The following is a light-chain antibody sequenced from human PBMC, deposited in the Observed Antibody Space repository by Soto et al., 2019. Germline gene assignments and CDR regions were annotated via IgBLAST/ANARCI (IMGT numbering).Light chain of an antibody. CDR2: VAS. CDR3: QQYNNCPRT. V-gene: IGKV3-15*01. Sequence: EIVMTQSPATLSASLGDRATLSCRASQSVSSNLAWYQQKPGQAPKLLIYVASTRATGIPARFSGSGSGTEFTLTISSLQSEDFAIYYCQQYNNCPRTFGQGTKLEIK. J-gene: IGKJ2*01. CDR1: QSVSSN.